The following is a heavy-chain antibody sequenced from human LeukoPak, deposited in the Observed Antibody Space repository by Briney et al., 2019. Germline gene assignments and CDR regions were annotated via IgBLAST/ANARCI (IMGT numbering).Heavy chain of an antibody. V-gene: IGHV4-34*01. D-gene: IGHD2-15*01. Sequence: SETLSLTCAVYGGSFSGYYWSWIRQPPGKGLEWIGEINHSGSTNYNPSLKSRVTISVDTSKNQFSLKLSSVTAADTAVYYCARGGGYCSGGSCYSPYYYYGMDVWGQGTTVTVSS. CDR3: ARGGGYCSGGSCYSPYYYYGMDV. J-gene: IGHJ6*02. CDR2: INHSGST. CDR1: GGSFSGYY.